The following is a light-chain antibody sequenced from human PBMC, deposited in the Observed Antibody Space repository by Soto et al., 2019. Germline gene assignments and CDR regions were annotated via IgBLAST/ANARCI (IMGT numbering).Light chain of an antibody. V-gene: IGLV2-23*01. CDR3: CSFAGSSTWV. Sequence: QSALTQPASVSGSPGQSITISCTGTNSDVGSYNLVSWYQQHPDKAPKLMIYEANKRPSGVSDRFSGAKSGNTASLTISGLQAEDEADYYCCSFAGSSTWVFGEGTKRTVL. CDR2: EAN. CDR1: NSDVGSYNL. J-gene: IGLJ3*02.